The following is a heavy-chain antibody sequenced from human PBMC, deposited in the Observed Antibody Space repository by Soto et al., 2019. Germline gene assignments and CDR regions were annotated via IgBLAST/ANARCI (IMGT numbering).Heavy chain of an antibody. Sequence: GGSLRLSCAASGFTFSSYGMHWVRQAPGKGLEWVAVISYDGSNKYYADSVKGRFTISRDNSKNTLYLQMNSLRAEDTAVYYCAKDLGYDFWSGYPRGMDVWGQGTTVTASS. D-gene: IGHD3-3*01. V-gene: IGHV3-30*18. J-gene: IGHJ6*02. CDR1: GFTFSSYG. CDR2: ISYDGSNK. CDR3: AKDLGYDFWSGYPRGMDV.